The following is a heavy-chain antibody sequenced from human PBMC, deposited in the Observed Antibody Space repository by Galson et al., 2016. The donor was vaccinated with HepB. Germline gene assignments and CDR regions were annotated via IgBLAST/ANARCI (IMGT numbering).Heavy chain of an antibody. D-gene: IGHD4-17*01. J-gene: IGHJ3*02. CDR2: ISGSGGST. V-gene: IGHV3-23*01. CDR1: EFTFSSYA. CDR3: AKVLDDYGEDPEEAFDI. Sequence: SLRLSCAASEFTFSSYAMSWVRQAPGKGLEWVSGISGSGGSTYYADSVKGRFTISRDNSKNTLYQQMNSLRAEDTAAYYCAKVLDDYGEDPEEAFDIWGHGTMVTVSS.